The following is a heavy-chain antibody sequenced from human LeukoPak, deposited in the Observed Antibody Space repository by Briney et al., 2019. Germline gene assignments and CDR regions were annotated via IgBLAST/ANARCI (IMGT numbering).Heavy chain of an antibody. Sequence: ASVKVSCKASGYTFTSYYMHWVRQAPGQGLEWMGIINPSGGSTSYAQKFQGRVTMTRDASTSTVYMELSSLRSEDTAVYYCARRTKFGVVILWGQGTLVTVSS. J-gene: IGHJ4*02. CDR3: ARRTKFGVVIL. CDR1: GYTFTSYY. V-gene: IGHV1-46*01. D-gene: IGHD3-3*01. CDR2: INPSGGST.